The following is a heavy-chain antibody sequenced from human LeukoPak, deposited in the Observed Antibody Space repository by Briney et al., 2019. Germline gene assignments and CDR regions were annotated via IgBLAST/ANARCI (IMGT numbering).Heavy chain of an antibody. J-gene: IGHJ5*02. CDR2: ISAYNGQT. Sequence: GASVKVSCKASGYTFTTYGISWVRQAPGQGLEWMGWISAYNGQTNHTHNLQGRVSMTIDTSTSTAYMELRSLRSDATAVYYCARCGGSYYVHRWFDPWGQGTLVTVSS. V-gene: IGHV1-18*01. CDR1: GYTFTTYG. CDR3: ARCGGSYYVHRWFDP. D-gene: IGHD1-26*01.